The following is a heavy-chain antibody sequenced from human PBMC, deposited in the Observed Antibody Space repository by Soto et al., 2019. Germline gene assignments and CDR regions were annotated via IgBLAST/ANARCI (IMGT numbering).Heavy chain of an antibody. CDR2: INPNSGGT. CDR3: AVESQGRVRGVIRTDY. V-gene: IGHV1-2*04. Sequence: ASVKVSCKASGNTFTGYYMHWVRQAPGQGLEWMGWINPNSGGTNYAQKFQGWVTMTRHTSISTAYMELSRLRSGDTAVYYCAVESQGRVRGVIRTDYWGQGTLATVSS. CDR1: GNTFTGYY. D-gene: IGHD3-10*01. J-gene: IGHJ4*02.